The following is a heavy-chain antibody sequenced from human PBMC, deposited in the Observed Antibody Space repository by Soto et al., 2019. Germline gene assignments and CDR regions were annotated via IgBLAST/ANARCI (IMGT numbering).Heavy chain of an antibody. D-gene: IGHD3-10*01. V-gene: IGHV4-34*01. CDR2: INHSGST. J-gene: IGHJ5*02. CDR1: GGSFSGYY. Sequence: QVQLQQWGAGLLKHSETLSLTCAVYGGSFSGYYWSWIRQPPGKGLEWIGEINHSGSTNYNPSLKSRVTISVDTSKNQFSLKLSSLTAADTAVYYCARGRYYCSGDNWFDPWGQGTLVTVSS. CDR3: ARGRYYCSGDNWFDP.